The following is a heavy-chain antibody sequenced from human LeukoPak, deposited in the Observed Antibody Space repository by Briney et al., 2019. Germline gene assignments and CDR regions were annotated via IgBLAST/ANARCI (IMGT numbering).Heavy chain of an antibody. D-gene: IGHD3-16*01. V-gene: IGHV4-59*12. J-gene: IGHJ5*02. Sequence: SETLSLTCTVSGGSISSYYWSWIRQPPGKGLEWIGYIYYSGSTNYNPSLKSRVTISVDTSKNQFSLKLSSVTAADTAVYYCARGAMITFGGVTYNWFDPWGQGTLVTVSS. CDR2: IYYSGST. CDR3: ARGAMITFGGVTYNWFDP. CDR1: GGSISSYY.